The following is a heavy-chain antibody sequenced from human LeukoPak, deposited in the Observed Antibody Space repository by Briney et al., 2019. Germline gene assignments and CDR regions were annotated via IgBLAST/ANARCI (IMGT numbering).Heavy chain of an antibody. CDR3: ARAGYYDYVWGSLDY. CDR2: ISGSGGST. Sequence: GGTLRLSCAASGFTFSSYGMSWVRQAPGKGLEWVSAISGSGGSTYYADSVKGRFTISRDNSKNTLYLQMNSLRAEDTAVYYCARAGYYDYVWGSLDYWGQGTLVTVSS. V-gene: IGHV3-23*01. J-gene: IGHJ4*02. D-gene: IGHD3-16*01. CDR1: GFTFSSYG.